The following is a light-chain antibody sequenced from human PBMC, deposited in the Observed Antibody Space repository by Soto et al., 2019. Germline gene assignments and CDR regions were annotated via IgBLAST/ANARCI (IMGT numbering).Light chain of an antibody. CDR3: QQYNSYPWT. CDR2: DAS. J-gene: IGKJ1*01. CDR1: QSIDTY. Sequence: DIQMTQSPSSLSASVGDRVTITCRASQSIDTYLNWYQQKPGKAPKLLIYDASSLESGVPSRFSGSGSGTEFTLTISSLQPDDFATYYCQQYNSYPWTFGQGTKVDIK. V-gene: IGKV1-5*01.